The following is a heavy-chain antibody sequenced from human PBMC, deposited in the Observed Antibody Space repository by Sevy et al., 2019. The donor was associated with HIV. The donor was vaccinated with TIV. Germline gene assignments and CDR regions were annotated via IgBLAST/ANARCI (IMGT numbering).Heavy chain of an antibody. V-gene: IGHV3-48*02. CDR2: ISSSSRTI. J-gene: IGHJ4*02. CDR1: GFTFSSYS. Sequence: GGSLRLSCAASGFTFSSYSMNWVRQAPGKGLEWVSYISSSSRTIYYADSVKGRFTISRDNAKNSLYLQMNSLRDEDTAVYYCARRGYCNGGSCYSGPNDYWGQGTLVTVSS. CDR3: ARRGYCNGGSCYSGPNDY. D-gene: IGHD2-15*01.